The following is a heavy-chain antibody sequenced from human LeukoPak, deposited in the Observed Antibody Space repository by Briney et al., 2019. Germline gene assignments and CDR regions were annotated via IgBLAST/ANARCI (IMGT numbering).Heavy chain of an antibody. CDR2: IYYSGST. CDR3: ARWRYSTSSAWFDT. D-gene: IGHD6-6*01. Sequence: SETLSLTCTVSDDSISSLYWSWLRQPPGKGLEWIGSIYYSGSTTYNPSLQSRVAISLDASKNQFSLRLSSVTAADTAVYYCARWRYSTSSAWFDTWGQGTLVTVSS. J-gene: IGHJ5*02. V-gene: IGHV4-59*08. CDR1: DDSISSLY.